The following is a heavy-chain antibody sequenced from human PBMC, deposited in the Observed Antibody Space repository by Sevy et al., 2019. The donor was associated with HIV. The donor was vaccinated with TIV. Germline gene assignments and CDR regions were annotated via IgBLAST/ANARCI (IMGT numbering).Heavy chain of an antibody. CDR1: GFTFSSYA. D-gene: IGHD6-19*01. CDR2: ISYDGSNK. J-gene: IGHJ3*02. V-gene: IGHV3-30-3*01. Sequence: GGSLRLSCAASGFTFSSYAMHWVRQAPGKGLEWVAVISYDGSNKYYAASVKGRFTISRDNSKNTLYLQMNSLRAEDTAVYYCAGSSGWYGHDAFDIWGQGTMVTVSS. CDR3: AGSSGWYGHDAFDI.